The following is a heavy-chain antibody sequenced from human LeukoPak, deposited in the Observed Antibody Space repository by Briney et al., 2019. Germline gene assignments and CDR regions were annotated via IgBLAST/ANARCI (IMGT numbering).Heavy chain of an antibody. J-gene: IGHJ6*02. V-gene: IGHV3-30*03. CDR2: ISYDGSNK. Sequence: PGRSLRLSCAASGFTFSSYGMHWVRQAPGKGLEWVAVISYDGSNKYYADSVKGRFTISRDNSKNTLYLQMNSLRAEDTAVYYCARVGFIVGYGMDVWGQGTTVTVSS. D-gene: IGHD2-21*01. CDR3: ARVGFIVGYGMDV. CDR1: GFTFSSYG.